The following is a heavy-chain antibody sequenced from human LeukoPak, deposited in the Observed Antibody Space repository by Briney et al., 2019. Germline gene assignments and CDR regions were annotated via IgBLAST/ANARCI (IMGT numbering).Heavy chain of an antibody. V-gene: IGHV1-2*02. Sequence: ASVKVSCKASGYTFTSYGISWVRQAPGQGLEWMGWINPNSGGTNYAQKFQGRVTMTRDTSISTAYMELSRLRSDDTAVYYCAPLGYYDSSAFDYWGQGTLVTVSS. CDR1: GYTFTSYG. J-gene: IGHJ4*02. CDR3: APLGYYDSSAFDY. CDR2: INPNSGGT. D-gene: IGHD3-22*01.